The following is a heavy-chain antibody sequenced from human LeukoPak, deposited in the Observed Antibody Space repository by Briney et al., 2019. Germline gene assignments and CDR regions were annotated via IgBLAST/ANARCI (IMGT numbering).Heavy chain of an antibody. J-gene: IGHJ4*02. D-gene: IGHD6-13*01. CDR3: AKIFFPRYQQLGLFDY. CDR1: GFTFDDYT. CDR2: ISWDGGST. V-gene: IGHV3-43*01. Sequence: PGGSLRLSCAASGFTFDDYTMHWVRQAPGKGLEWVSLISWDGGSTYYADSVKGRFTISRDNSKNTLYLQMNSLRAEDTAVYYCAKIFFPRYQQLGLFDYWGQGTLVTVSS.